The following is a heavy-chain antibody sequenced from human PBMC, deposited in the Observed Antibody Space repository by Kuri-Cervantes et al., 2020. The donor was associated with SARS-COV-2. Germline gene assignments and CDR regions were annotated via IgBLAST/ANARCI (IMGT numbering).Heavy chain of an antibody. J-gene: IGHJ4*02. CDR1: GFTFSSYI. CDR2: ISGSGGST. D-gene: IGHD1-26*01. V-gene: IGHV3-23*01. Sequence: GGSLRLSCAASGFTFSSYIMNWVRQAPGKGLEWVSAISGSGGSTYYADSVKGRFTISRDNSKNTLYLQMNSLRAEDTAVYYCAKSGSYYFDYWGQGTLVTVSS. CDR3: AKSGSYYFDY.